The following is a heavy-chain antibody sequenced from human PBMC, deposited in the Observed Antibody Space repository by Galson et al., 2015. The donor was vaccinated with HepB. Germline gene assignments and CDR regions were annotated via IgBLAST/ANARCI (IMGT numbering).Heavy chain of an antibody. Sequence: SLRLSCAASGFTFSDYYMSWIRQAPGKGLEWVSYISSSSYTNYADSVKGRFTISRDNAKNSLYLQMNSLRAEDTAVYYCARESKDGYNYHYYYGMDVWGQGTTVTVSS. CDR3: ARESKDGYNYHYYYGMDV. J-gene: IGHJ6*02. CDR2: ISSSSYT. V-gene: IGHV3-11*06. D-gene: IGHD5-24*01. CDR1: GFTFSDYY.